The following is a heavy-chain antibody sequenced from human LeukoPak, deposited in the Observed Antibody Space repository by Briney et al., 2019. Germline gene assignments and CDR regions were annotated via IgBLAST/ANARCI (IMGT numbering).Heavy chain of an antibody. CDR1: GYTFTGYY. D-gene: IGHD2-21*02. CDR2: INPNSGGT. V-gene: IGHV1-2*02. Sequence: GASVKVSCKASGYTFTGYYMHWVRQAPGQGLEWMGWINPNSGGTNYAQKFQGRVTMTRDTSISTAYMELSSLRSEDTAVYYCARGRSHIVVVTAIDFDYWGQGTLVTVSS. CDR3: ARGRSHIVVVTAIDFDY. J-gene: IGHJ4*02.